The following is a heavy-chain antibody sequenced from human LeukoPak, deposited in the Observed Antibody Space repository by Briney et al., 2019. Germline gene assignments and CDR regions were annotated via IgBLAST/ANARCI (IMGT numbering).Heavy chain of an antibody. V-gene: IGHV5-51*01. D-gene: IGHD3-22*01. J-gene: IGHJ3*02. CDR1: GYSFTSYW. CDR2: IYPGDSET. CDR3: AKGVITSEVAFDI. Sequence: GESLKISCKGSGYSFTSYWIGWVRQMPGKGLEWMGIIYPGDSETRYSPSFQGQVTISADKSISTAYLQWSSLKASDTATYYCAKGVITSEVAFDIWGQGTMVTVSS.